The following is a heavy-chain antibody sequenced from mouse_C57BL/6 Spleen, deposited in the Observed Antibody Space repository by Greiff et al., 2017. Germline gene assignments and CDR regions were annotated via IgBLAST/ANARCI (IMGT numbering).Heavy chain of an antibody. Sequence: DVHLVESGGGLVKPGGSLKLSCAASGFTFSSYAMSWVRQTPEKRLEWVATISDGGSYTYYPDNVKGRFTISRDNAKNNLYLQMSHLKSEDTAMYYCARDHDYDWFAYGGQGTLVTVSA. J-gene: IGHJ3*01. CDR1: GFTFSSYA. D-gene: IGHD2-4*01. CDR3: ARDHDYDWFAY. V-gene: IGHV5-4*01. CDR2: ISDGGSYT.